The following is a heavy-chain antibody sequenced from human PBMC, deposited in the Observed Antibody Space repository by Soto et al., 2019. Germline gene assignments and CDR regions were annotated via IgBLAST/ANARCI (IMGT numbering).Heavy chain of an antibody. V-gene: IGHV3-23*01. CDR3: AKGGGRHQAPAMGC. CDR2: ISGSGGST. D-gene: IGHD2-2*01. Sequence: EVQLLESGGGLVQPGGSLRLSCAASGFTFSSYAMSWVRQAPGKGLEWVSAISGSGGSTYYADSVTGRFTISSDNSNDPRHLGMSSPSPWDPGVYYCAKGGGRHQAPAMGCRGQGAQVTVSS. CDR1: GFTFSSYA. J-gene: IGHJ1*01.